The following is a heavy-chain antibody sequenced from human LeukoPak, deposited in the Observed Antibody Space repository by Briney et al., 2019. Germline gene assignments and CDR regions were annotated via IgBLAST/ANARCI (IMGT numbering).Heavy chain of an antibody. D-gene: IGHD2-15*01. CDR3: VGYCSGGSCRPTRGYYYYYMDV. V-gene: IGHV4-61*02. CDR1: GGSISSGSYY. CDR2: IYTSGST. J-gene: IGHJ6*03. Sequence: SQTLSLTCTVSGGSISSGSYYWSWIRQPAGKGLEWIGRIYTSGSTNHNPSLKSRVTISVDTSKNQFSLKLSSVTAADTAVYYCVGYCSGGSCRPTRGYYYYYMDVWGKGTTVTVSS.